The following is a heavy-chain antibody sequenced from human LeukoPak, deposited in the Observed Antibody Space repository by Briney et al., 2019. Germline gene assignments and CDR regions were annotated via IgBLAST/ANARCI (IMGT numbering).Heavy chain of an antibody. D-gene: IGHD3-16*01. J-gene: IGHJ6*03. Sequence: GGTLRLSCAASGFTFSSYGMSWVRQAPGKGLEWVSGISGNSGTTYYADSVKGRFTISRDNSKNTLYLQMNSLRAEDKAVYDCAKLFWGVGYYMDVWGKGTTVTVSS. CDR1: GFTFSSYG. CDR2: ISGNSGTT. CDR3: AKLFWGVGYYMDV. V-gene: IGHV3-23*01.